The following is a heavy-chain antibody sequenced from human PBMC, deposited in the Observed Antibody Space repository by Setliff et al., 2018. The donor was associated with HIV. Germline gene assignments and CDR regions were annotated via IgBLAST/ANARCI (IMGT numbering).Heavy chain of an antibody. CDR2: ITHSGST. CDR3: ARGRDYVWGSYRPRRYYYYNMDV. D-gene: IGHD3-16*02. CDR1: GESFSDYY. V-gene: IGHV4-34*01. Sequence: SETLSLTCAVYGESFSDYYWSWIRQPPGKGLEWIGEITHSGSTNYNPSLKSRVTIPVDTSKNQFSLKLTSVTAADTAVYYCARGRDYVWGSYRPRRYYYYNMDVWGKGTTVTVSS. J-gene: IGHJ6*03.